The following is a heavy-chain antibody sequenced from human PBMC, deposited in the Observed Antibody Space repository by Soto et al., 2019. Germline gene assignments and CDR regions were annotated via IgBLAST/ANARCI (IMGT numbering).Heavy chain of an antibody. CDR3: ASPTLGAFDM. D-gene: IGHD3-16*01. Sequence: SETLSLTCTVSGGSISSSNYYWGWIRQPPGKGLEWIGSIYYSGSTSYNSSLKSRVTISVDTSKNQFSLRLSSVTAADTAVYYCASPTLGAFDMWGQGTMVTVSS. J-gene: IGHJ3*02. CDR2: IYYSGST. CDR1: GGSISSSNYY. V-gene: IGHV4-39*01.